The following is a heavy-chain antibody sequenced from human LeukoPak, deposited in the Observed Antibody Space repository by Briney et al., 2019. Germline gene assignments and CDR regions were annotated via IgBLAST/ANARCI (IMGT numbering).Heavy chain of an antibody. V-gene: IGHV3-23*01. J-gene: IGHJ6*03. D-gene: IGHD4-11*01. CDR1: GFTFSSYA. CDR2: ISGSGGST. Sequence: PGGSLRLSCAASGFTFSSYAMSWVRQAPGKGLEWVSAISGSGGSTYYADSVKGRFTISRDNSKNTLYLQMNSLRAEDTAVYYCAKASVTRTPYYYYYMDDWGKGTTVTVSS. CDR3: AKASVTRTPYYYYYMDD.